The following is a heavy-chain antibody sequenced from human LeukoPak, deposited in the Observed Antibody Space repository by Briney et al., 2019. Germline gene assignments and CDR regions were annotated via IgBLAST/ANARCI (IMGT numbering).Heavy chain of an antibody. V-gene: IGHV3-23*01. J-gene: IGHJ4*02. D-gene: IGHD3-10*01. CDR3: AKGLDGSGSYYSATDY. CDR2: ISASGGTT. Sequence: GGSLRLSCAASGFTFSSSAMSWVRQAPGEGLDWVSAISASGGTTYYADSVKGRFTISRDNSKNTLYLQMNSLRAEDTAVYYCAKGLDGSGSYYSATDYWGQGTLVTVSS. CDR1: GFTFSSSA.